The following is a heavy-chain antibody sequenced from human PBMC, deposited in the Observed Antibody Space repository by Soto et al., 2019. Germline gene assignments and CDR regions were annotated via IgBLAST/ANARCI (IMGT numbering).Heavy chain of an antibody. CDR1: GGTFSSYA. D-gene: IGHD2-2*01. Sequence: QVQLVQSGAEVKKPGSSVKVSCKASGGTFSSYAISWVRQAPGQGLEWMGGIIPIFGTANYAQKFQGRVTITADESTSTAYMELSSLRSEDTAVYYGAKTERQRYCRSTSCAWSWFDPWGQGTLVTVSS. V-gene: IGHV1-69*01. CDR2: IIPIFGTA. CDR3: AKTERQRYCRSTSCAWSWFDP. J-gene: IGHJ5*02.